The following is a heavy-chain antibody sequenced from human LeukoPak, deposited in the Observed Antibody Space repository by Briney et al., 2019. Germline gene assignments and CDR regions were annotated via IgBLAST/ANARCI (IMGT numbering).Heavy chain of an antibody. Sequence: SQTLSLTCAISGDSVSSNSAAWNWIRQSPSRGLEWLGRTYYRSKWYNDYAVSVKSRITINPDTSRNQFSLQLNSVTPEDTAVYYCARDGTTVTQGYNWFDPWGQGTLVTVSS. V-gene: IGHV6-1*01. CDR2: TYYRSKWYN. CDR3: ARDGTTVTQGYNWFDP. CDR1: GDSVSSNSAA. J-gene: IGHJ5*02. D-gene: IGHD4-17*01.